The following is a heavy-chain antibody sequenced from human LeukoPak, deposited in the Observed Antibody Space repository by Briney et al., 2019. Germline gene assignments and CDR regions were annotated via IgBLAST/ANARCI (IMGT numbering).Heavy chain of an antibody. CDR1: GFTFSDYY. CDR3: ARGLEYSSSVKDLAALY. Sequence: GGSLRLSCAASGFTFSDYYMSWIRQAPGKGLEWVSYISSSGSTIYYADSVKGRFTISRDNAKNSLYLQMNSLRAEDTAVYYCARGLEYSSSVKDLAALYWGQGTLVTVSS. J-gene: IGHJ4*02. V-gene: IGHV3-11*04. CDR2: ISSSGSTI. D-gene: IGHD6-6*01.